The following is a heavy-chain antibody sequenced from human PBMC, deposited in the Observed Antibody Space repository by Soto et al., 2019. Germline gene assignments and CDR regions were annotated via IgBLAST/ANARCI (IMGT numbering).Heavy chain of an antibody. CDR2: INPNSGGT. D-gene: IGHD3-22*01. CDR1: GYTFTGYY. V-gene: IGHV1-2*02. Sequence: QVQLVQSGAEVKKPGASVKVSCKASGYTFTGYYMHWVRQAPGQGLEWMGWINPNSGGTNYAQKFQGRVTMTRDTSISAAYMELSRLRSDDTAVYDCARDRYDYDSTLGWFDPWGQGTLVTVSS. CDR3: ARDRYDYDSTLGWFDP. J-gene: IGHJ5*02.